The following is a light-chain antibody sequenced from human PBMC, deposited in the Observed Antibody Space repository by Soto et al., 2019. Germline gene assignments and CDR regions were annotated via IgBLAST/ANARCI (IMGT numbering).Light chain of an antibody. CDR1: QSVWGNY. J-gene: IGKJ5*01. CDR2: RAS. V-gene: IGKV3-20*01. CDR3: QEYGNSPIT. Sequence: EIVLTQSPGTLSLSPGERVTLSCRASQSVWGNYLAWYHQKPGQAPRLLIYRASTRATGVPDRFSGSGSGTDFTLTVSRLEPEDFAMYFCQEYGNSPITFGQGTRLEIK.